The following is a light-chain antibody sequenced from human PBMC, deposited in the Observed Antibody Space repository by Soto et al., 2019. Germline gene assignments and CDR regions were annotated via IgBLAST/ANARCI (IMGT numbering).Light chain of an antibody. CDR3: LQDYNYPRT. CDR1: QGIRND. CDR2: AAS. Sequence: AIQLTHSRSSLSASVVYRVTIACLASQGIRNDLGWYQQKPGKAPKLLIYAASSLQSGVPSRFSGSGSGTDFTLTISSLQPEDFATYYCLQDYNYPRTFGQGTRLEIK. V-gene: IGKV1-6*01. J-gene: IGKJ5*01.